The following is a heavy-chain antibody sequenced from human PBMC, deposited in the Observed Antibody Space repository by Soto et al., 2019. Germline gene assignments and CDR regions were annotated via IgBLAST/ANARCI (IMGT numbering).Heavy chain of an antibody. Sequence: QVRLVESGGGVVQPGRSLRLSCAASGFNFGVFGIHWVRQAPGKGLEWLSVLSYEGSEEYYADSVRGRFTISRDNSKKMLFLQMDSLRVDDTGVYYCALTRRSSLLEVAGPGFEYWGQGTLVTVS. J-gene: IGHJ4*02. CDR3: ALTRRSSLLEVAGPGFEY. CDR1: GFNFGVFG. CDR2: LSYEGSEE. D-gene: IGHD6-19*01. V-gene: IGHV3-30*03.